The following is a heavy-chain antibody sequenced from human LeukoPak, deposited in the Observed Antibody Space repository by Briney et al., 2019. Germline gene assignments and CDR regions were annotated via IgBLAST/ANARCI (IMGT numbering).Heavy chain of an antibody. D-gene: IGHD3-10*01. CDR1: GFTFSDYY. J-gene: IGHJ4*02. V-gene: IGHV3-11*01. Sequence: SGGSLRLACAASGFTFSDYYMSWIRQAPGKGLEWVSYISSSGSTIYYADSVKGRFTISRDNAKNSLYLQMNSLRAEDTAVYYCARDLSYYGSGSSLGYWGQETLVTVSS. CDR3: ARDLSYYGSGSSLGY. CDR2: ISSSGSTI.